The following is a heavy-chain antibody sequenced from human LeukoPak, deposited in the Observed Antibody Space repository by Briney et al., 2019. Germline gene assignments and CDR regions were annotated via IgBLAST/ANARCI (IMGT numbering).Heavy chain of an antibody. D-gene: IGHD1-1*01. CDR2: IYPGDSDT. CDR1: GYTFTNYW. Sequence: GESLKISCKASGYTFTNYWIGWVRQMPGKGLEWMGIIYPGDSDTRYSPSFQGQVTISADKSISTAYLQWSSLKASDTAMYYCARHLNWNDLDAFDIWGQGTMVTVSS. V-gene: IGHV5-51*01. J-gene: IGHJ3*02. CDR3: ARHLNWNDLDAFDI.